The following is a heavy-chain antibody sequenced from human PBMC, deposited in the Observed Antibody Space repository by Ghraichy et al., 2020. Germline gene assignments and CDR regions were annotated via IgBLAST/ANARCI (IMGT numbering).Heavy chain of an antibody. J-gene: IGHJ6*02. D-gene: IGHD3-16*01. CDR2: ISGSGGST. Sequence: GGSLRLSCAASGFTFSSYAMSWVRQAPGKGLEWVSAISGSGGSTYYADSVKGRFTISRDNSKNTLYLQMNSLRAEDTAVYYCAREIDFKRRWGAGYYYYYGMDVWGQGTTVTVSS. CDR3: AREIDFKRRWGAGYYYYYGMDV. CDR1: GFTFSSYA. V-gene: IGHV3-23*01.